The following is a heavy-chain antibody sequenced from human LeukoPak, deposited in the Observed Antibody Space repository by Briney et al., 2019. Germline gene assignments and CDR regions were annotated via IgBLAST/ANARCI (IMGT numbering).Heavy chain of an antibody. CDR3: ARANDSSGYGWLYYYYYMDV. V-gene: IGHV3-48*03. J-gene: IGHJ6*03. Sequence: PGGSLRLSCAASGFTFSSYEMNWVRQAPGKGLGWVSYISSSGSTIYYADSVKGRFTISRDNAKNSLYLQMNSLRAEDTAVYYCARANDSSGYGWLYYYYYMDVWGKGTTVTISS. CDR1: GFTFSSYE. CDR2: ISSSGSTI. D-gene: IGHD3-22*01.